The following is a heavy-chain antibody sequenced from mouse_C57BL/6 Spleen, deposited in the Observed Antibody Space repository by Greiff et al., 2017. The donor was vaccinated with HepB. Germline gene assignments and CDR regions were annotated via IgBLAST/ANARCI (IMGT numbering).Heavy chain of an antibody. CDR2: IDPSDSYT. CDR1: GYTFTSYW. J-gene: IGHJ3*01. Sequence: QVQLQQPGAELVMPGASVKLSCKASGYTFTSYWMHWVKQRPGQGLEWIGEIDPSDSYTNYNQKFKGKSTLTVDKSSSTAYMQLRSLTSEDSAVYYCARGGYGQFAYWGQGTLVTVSA. CDR3: ARGGYGQFAY. V-gene: IGHV1-69*01. D-gene: IGHD1-1*02.